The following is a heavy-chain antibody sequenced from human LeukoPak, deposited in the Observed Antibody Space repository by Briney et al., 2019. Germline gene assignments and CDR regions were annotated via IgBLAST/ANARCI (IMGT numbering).Heavy chain of an antibody. CDR3: AKATGDWYFDL. V-gene: IGHV3-9*01. Sequence: GGSLRLSCAASGFTFSDYWMHWVRQAPGKGLVWVSRISWNSGSKGYADSVKGRFTISRDNDKKSLYLQMNSLRPEDTALYYCAKATGDWYFDLWGRGTLVSVSS. CDR2: ISWNSGSK. D-gene: IGHD7-27*01. CDR1: GFTFSDYW. J-gene: IGHJ2*01.